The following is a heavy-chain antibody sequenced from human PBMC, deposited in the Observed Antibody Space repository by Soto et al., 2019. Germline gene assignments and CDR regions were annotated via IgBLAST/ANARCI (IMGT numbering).Heavy chain of an antibody. Sequence: QVQLQESGPGLVKPSEALSLTCTVSGDSVSSSYYYWGWIRQPPGKGLEWIGSIFYSGSTDYNPSLKSRVXXSXXXXXXXXXXXXXXXXXXXXXXXXXXXXXXXXXXXXYGMDVWCPGTTVTVSS. J-gene: IGHJ6*02. CDR2: IFYSGST. CDR3: XXXXXXXXXXXYGMDV. CDR1: GDSVSSSYYY. V-gene: IGHV4-39*01.